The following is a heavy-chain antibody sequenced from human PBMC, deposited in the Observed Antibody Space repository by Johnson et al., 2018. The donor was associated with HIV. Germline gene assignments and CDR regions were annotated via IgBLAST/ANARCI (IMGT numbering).Heavy chain of an antibody. CDR1: GFSFSPYA. CDR3: ARDGYSSGWYGNDAFDI. Sequence: QVQLVESGGGVVQPGRSLRLSCAASGFSFSPYALHWVRQTPGKGLEWVAVISHDGSNKYYADSVKGRFTISRDNSKNTLYLQMNSLRAEDTAVYYCARDGYSSGWYGNDAFDIWGQGTMVTVSS. V-gene: IGHV3-30*04. J-gene: IGHJ3*02. D-gene: IGHD6-19*01. CDR2: ISHDGSNK.